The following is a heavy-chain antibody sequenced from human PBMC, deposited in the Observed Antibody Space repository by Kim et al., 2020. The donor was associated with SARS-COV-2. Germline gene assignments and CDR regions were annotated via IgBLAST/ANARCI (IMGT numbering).Heavy chain of an antibody. D-gene: IGHD3-22*01. CDR1: GGSISSSNW. CDR3: ARLKRDTMIVPWDAFDI. Sequence: SETLSLTCAVSGGSISSSNWWSWVRQPPGKGLEWIGEIYHSGSTNYNPSLKSRVTISVDKSKNQFSLKLSSVTAADTAVYYCARLKRDTMIVPWDAFDIWGQGTMVTVSS. J-gene: IGHJ3*02. V-gene: IGHV4-4*02. CDR2: IYHSGST.